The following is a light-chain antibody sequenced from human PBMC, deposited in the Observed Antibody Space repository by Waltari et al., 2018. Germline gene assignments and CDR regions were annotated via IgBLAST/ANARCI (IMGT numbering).Light chain of an antibody. V-gene: IGKV1-39*01. Sequence: DIQMTQSPPSLSASVGDRATSTCRASQRIRSYLNWYPQKPGKAPKLLIYDASSLQSGVPSRFSGSGSGTDFTLTISSLQPEDFATYYCQQSYSTPLGFGGGTKVEIK. CDR2: DAS. CDR1: QRIRSY. CDR3: QQSYSTPLG. J-gene: IGKJ4*01.